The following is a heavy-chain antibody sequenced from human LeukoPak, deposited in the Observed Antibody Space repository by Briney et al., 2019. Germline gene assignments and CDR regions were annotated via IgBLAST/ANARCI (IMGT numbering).Heavy chain of an antibody. D-gene: IGHD4-11*01. CDR2: IDANNGDT. Sequence: ASVKISCKASGYTFRGNYIHWLRQAPGQGLEWIGWIDANNGDTKSAQKFQGRVTMSRDTSISTAYMDLSSLSTDDAAVYYCARDPSSVTLYFFDYWGQGTLVTVSS. CDR3: ARDPSSVTLYFFDY. CDR1: GYTFRGNY. V-gene: IGHV1-2*02. J-gene: IGHJ4*02.